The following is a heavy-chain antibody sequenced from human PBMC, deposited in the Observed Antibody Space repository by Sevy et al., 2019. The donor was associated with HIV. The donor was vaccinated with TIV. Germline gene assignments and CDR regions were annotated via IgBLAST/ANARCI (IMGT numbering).Heavy chain of an antibody. J-gene: IGHJ6*02. CDR3: ARLKQPFYYHYGMDV. D-gene: IGHD6-13*01. V-gene: IGHV5-51*01. CDR1: GYSFTSYW. Sequence: GESLKISCKGSGYSFTSYWIAWVRQMPGKGLECMGIIYPGDSETRYSPSFQGQVTISADKSISTAYVQWSSLKASDSAMYYCARLKQPFYYHYGMDVWGQRTTVTVSS. CDR2: IYPGDSET.